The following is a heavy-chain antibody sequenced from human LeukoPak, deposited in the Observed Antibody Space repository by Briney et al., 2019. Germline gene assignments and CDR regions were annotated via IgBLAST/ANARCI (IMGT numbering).Heavy chain of an antibody. CDR1: GFTFRSYS. CDR3: ARGVYDILAGYLTYFDY. Sequence: PGGSLRLSCAASGFTFRSYSMNWVRQAPGKGLEWVSSISSSSSYIYYADSVKGRFTISRDNAKNSLYLQMNSLRAEDTAVYYCARGVYDILAGYLTYFDYWGQGTLVTVSS. CDR2: ISSSSSYI. D-gene: IGHD3-9*01. V-gene: IGHV3-21*01. J-gene: IGHJ4*02.